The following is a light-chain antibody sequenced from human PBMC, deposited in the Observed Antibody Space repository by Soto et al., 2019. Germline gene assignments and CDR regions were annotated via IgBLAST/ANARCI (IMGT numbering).Light chain of an antibody. J-gene: IGKJ4*01. CDR3: QQRSNWLT. CDR1: QSVSSY. Sequence: EIVLTQSPATLSLSPGERATLSCRASQSVSSYLAWYQQKPGQAPRLLIYDASNRATGIPARFSGSGSGTDFTLTISSLEPEDFAVYYCQQRSNWLTFGXGTKXXXK. CDR2: DAS. V-gene: IGKV3-11*01.